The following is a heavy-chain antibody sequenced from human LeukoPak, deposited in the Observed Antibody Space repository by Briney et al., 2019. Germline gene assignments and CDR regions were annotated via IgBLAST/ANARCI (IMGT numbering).Heavy chain of an antibody. J-gene: IGHJ4*02. CDR2: IRYDGSNK. CDR3: SSVGATEDY. CDR1: GFTFSSYA. D-gene: IGHD1-26*01. Sequence: PGGSLRLSCAASGFTFSSYAMHWVRQAPGKGLEWVAFIRYDGSNKYYADSVKGRFTISRDNSKNTLYLQMNSLRAEDTAVYYASSVGATEDYWGQGTLVTVSS. V-gene: IGHV3-30*02.